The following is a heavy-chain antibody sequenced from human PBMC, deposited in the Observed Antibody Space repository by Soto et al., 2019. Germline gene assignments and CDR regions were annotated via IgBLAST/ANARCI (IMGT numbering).Heavy chain of an antibody. V-gene: IGHV1-69*01. J-gene: IGHJ4*02. Sequence: QVQLVQSGAEVKKPGTSVKVSCKASGGTFSSYAISWVRQSRGQGLEWMGGIIPIFGTANYAQKFQGRVTITADESTSTAYMELSSLRSEDTAVYYCATVFSSGYSSGEGYWGQGTLVPVSS. CDR2: IIPIFGTA. CDR1: GGTFSSYA. D-gene: IGHD6-19*01. CDR3: ATVFSSGYSSGEGY.